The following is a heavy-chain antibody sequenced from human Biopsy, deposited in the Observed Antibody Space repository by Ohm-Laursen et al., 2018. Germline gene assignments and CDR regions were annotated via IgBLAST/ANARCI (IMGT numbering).Heavy chain of an antibody. CDR1: GGSFSGYD. D-gene: IGHD4/OR15-4a*01. Sequence: ETLSLTCAVDGGSFSGYDWTWIRQPPGKGLEWVGEFSHTGTTIYNPSLRSRLTISVDKSKNHFSLRLTSVTAADTATYFCARGPYGDNAGAFDVWGQGTVVTVSS. CDR3: ARGPYGDNAGAFDV. V-gene: IGHV4-34*01. J-gene: IGHJ3*01. CDR2: FSHTGTT.